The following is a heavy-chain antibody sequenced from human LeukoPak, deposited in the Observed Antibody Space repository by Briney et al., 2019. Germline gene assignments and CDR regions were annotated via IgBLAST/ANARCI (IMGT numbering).Heavy chain of an antibody. Sequence: SETLSLTCDVSGDSISSSCWWTWVRQPPGKGLEWIGEIYQSGSTNYDSSLKSRVTISLDKSKNQFSLKVSSLTAADTAVYYCARKGSSTWYTYWFDPWGQGTLVTVSS. V-gene: IGHV4-4*02. CDR1: GDSISSSCW. CDR2: IYQSGST. J-gene: IGHJ5*02. CDR3: ARKGSSTWYTYWFDP. D-gene: IGHD6-13*01.